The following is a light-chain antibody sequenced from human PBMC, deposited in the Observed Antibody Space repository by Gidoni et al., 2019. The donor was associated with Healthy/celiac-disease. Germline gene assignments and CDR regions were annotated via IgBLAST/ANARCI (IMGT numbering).Light chain of an antibody. CDR1: KLGDKY. V-gene: IGLV3-1*01. CDR2: QDS. CDR3: QAWDSSTVV. J-gene: IGLJ2*01. Sequence: SYELTPPPSVSVSPGPTASITCSGDKLGDKYACWYQQKPGQSPVLVIYQDSKRPSGIPERFSGSNAGNTATLTISGTQARDEADYYCQAWDSSTVVFGGGTKLTVL.